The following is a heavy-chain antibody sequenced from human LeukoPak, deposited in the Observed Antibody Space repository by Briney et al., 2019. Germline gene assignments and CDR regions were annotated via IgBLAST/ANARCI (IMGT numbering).Heavy chain of an antibody. CDR3: ASDNSGWRDY. D-gene: IGHD3-22*01. Sequence: SETLSLTCAVYGGSLSGYYWSWIRQPPGKGLEWIGEINHSGSTNYNPSLKSRVTISVDTSKNQFSLKLSSVTAADTAVYYCASDNSGWRDYWGQGTLVTVSS. CDR1: GGSLSGYY. J-gene: IGHJ4*02. CDR2: INHSGST. V-gene: IGHV4-34*01.